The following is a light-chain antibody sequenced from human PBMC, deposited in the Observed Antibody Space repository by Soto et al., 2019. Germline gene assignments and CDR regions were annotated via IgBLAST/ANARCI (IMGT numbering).Light chain of an antibody. CDR2: GAS. CDR1: QNVRTF. Sequence: EVVLTQSPATLSLSPGERATLSCRASQNVRTFLDWSQQKPGQAPRLLIYGASNRATGIPARFSGSGSGTDFTLTISSLEPEDFAVYYFQQHSHWPPWTFGQGTRVEIQ. J-gene: IGKJ1*01. CDR3: QQHSHWPPWT. V-gene: IGKV3-11*01.